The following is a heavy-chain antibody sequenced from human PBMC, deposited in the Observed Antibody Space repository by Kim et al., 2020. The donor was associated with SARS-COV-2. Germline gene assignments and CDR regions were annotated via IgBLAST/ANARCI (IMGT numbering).Heavy chain of an antibody. V-gene: IGHV4-39*01. CDR1: GGSISSSSYY. CDR2: IYYSGST. CDR3: ARTIAAVVDC. D-gene: IGHD6-13*01. J-gene: IGHJ4*02. Sequence: SETLSLTCTVSGGSISSSSYYWGWIRQPPGKGLEWIGSIYYSGSTYYNPSLKSRVTISVDTSKNQFSLKLSSVTAADTAVYYCARTIAAVVDCWGQGTLVTVSS.